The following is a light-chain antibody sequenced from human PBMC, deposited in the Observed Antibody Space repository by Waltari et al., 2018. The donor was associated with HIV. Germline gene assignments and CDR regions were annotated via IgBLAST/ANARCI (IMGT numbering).Light chain of an antibody. CDR1: SSDISTYNF. Sequence: QSALTQPASVSGSPGQSITISCSGTSSDISTYNFVSWYQKHPDKAPKLLIYDVETRPSGFPRRFSGSKSGDTASLTISAIQADDEADYFCSSYTTTNTVVFGGGTKVSVL. J-gene: IGLJ2*01. CDR2: DVE. CDR3: SSYTTTNTVV. V-gene: IGLV2-14*03.